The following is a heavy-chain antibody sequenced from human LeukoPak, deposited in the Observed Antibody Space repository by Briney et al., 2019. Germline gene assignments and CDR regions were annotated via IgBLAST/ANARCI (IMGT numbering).Heavy chain of an antibody. CDR3: VRARFTTFVYY. J-gene: IGHJ4*02. D-gene: IGHD1-14*01. CDR1: GFTFKDFY. Sequence: GGSLRLSCAASGFTFKDFYMSWVRQAPGKGLEWVSYINHLGSQTDYADSVKGRFTISRDNAKNSLSLQMNNLSVDDTAVYYCVRARFTTFVYYWGQGTLVTVSA. V-gene: IGHV3-11*05. CDR2: INHLGSQT.